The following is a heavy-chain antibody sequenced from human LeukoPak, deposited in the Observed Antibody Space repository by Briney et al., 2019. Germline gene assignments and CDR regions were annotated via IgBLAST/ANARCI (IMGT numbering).Heavy chain of an antibody. Sequence: SETLSLTCTVSGGSISSSNYYWSWIRQPPGRELEWIASINYGGTTYYNPSLKSRVTISADTSKNQFSLTLGSVSATDTAVYYCVSPRGFSYGYFDYWGQGTLVTVSS. CDR1: GGSISSSNYY. V-gene: IGHV4-39*01. CDR2: INYGGTT. D-gene: IGHD5-18*01. J-gene: IGHJ4*02. CDR3: VSPRGFSYGYFDY.